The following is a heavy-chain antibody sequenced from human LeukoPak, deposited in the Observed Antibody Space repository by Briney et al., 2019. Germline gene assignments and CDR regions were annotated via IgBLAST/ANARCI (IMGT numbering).Heavy chain of an antibody. Sequence: LGGSLRLSCAASGFTFSSYWMHWVRQAPGKGLVWVSRINSDGSSTSYADSVRGRFTISRDNAKNTLYLQMNSLRAEDTAIYYCARDRAWDYLDSWDQGPLVTVSS. CDR2: INSDGSST. CDR3: ARDRAWDYLDS. CDR1: GFTFSSYW. V-gene: IGHV3-74*01. D-gene: IGHD1-26*01. J-gene: IGHJ4*02.